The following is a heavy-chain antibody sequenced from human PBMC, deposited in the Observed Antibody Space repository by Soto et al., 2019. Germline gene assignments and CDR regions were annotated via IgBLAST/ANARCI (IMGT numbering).Heavy chain of an antibody. V-gene: IGHV1-46*01. J-gene: IGHJ6*02. Sequence: QVQLVQSGAEVKKPGASVKVSCKASGYTFTSYYMHWVRQAPGQGLEWMGIINPSGGSTSYAQKFKGRVTMTRDTPTSTVHMELSSLRSEDTAVYYCARVGIDYDFWSGYRDVWGQGTTVTVSS. CDR3: ARVGIDYDFWSGYRDV. D-gene: IGHD3-3*01. CDR1: GYTFTSYY. CDR2: INPSGGST.